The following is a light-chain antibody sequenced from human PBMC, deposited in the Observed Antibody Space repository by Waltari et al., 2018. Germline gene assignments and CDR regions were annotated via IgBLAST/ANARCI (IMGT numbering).Light chain of an antibody. CDR2: DAS. CDR3: QKYGSLPGT. V-gene: IGKV3-20*01. J-gene: IGKJ1*01. CDR1: QSISKY. Sequence: EIILPQSPGTLSLSPGERATLSCRASQSISKYLAWNQQKPGQAPRLLIYDASIRASGIPDSFSGRWYGTDFSLTISRLEPEDYAVYYCQKYGSLPGTFGRGTKVEIK.